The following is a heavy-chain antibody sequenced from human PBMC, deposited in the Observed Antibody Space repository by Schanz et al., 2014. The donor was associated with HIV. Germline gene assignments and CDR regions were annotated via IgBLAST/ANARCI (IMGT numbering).Heavy chain of an antibody. V-gene: IGHV3-23*01. CDR3: AKTSITLGMDV. CDR1: GFVFRDFA. J-gene: IGHJ6*02. CDR2: ISGGGGDT. Sequence: EVQLLDSGGDLAQPEDSLRLSCVASGFVFRDFAMAWVRQAPGKGLEWVSGISGGGGDTYYADSVKGRFTISRVNSKNTLYLQMNSLRAEDTAIYYCAKTSITLGMDVWGQGTTVTVSS. D-gene: IGHD1-20*01.